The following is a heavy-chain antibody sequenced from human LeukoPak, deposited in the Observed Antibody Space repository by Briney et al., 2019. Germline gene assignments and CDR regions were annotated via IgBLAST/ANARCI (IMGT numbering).Heavy chain of an antibody. Sequence: SETLSLTCTVSGGSISSYYWSWIRQPPGKGLEWIGYIYYSGSTNYNPSLKSRVTISVDTSKNQFSLKLSSVTAADTAVYYCAREVGAVAGTVDYWGQGTLVTVSS. CDR3: AREVGAVAGTVDY. J-gene: IGHJ4*02. CDR2: IYYSGST. V-gene: IGHV4-59*01. D-gene: IGHD6-19*01. CDR1: GGSISSYY.